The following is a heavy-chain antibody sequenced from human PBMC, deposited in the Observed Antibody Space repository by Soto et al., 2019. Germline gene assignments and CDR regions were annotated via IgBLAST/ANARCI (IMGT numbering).Heavy chain of an antibody. D-gene: IGHD2-2*02. V-gene: IGHV3-48*03. CDR2: ISSSGSPI. Sequence: EVQLVESGGGWVQPGVSLRLSCAASGFTFSSYEMNWVRQAPGKGLEWVSYISSSGSPIDYADSVKGRFTISRDNAKNSLYLQMNSLRAEDTAVYYCARSWGVYCSSTSCYSPWLDPWGQGTQVTVSS. CDR3: ARSWGVYCSSTSCYSPWLDP. J-gene: IGHJ5*02. CDR1: GFTFSSYE.